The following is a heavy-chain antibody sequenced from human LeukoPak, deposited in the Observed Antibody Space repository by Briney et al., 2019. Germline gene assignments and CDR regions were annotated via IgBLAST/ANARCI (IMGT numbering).Heavy chain of an antibody. J-gene: IGHJ4*02. V-gene: IGHV3-48*02. Sequence: GGSLRLSCTASGFTFSTYSMNWVRQAPGKGPEWLSYISWGSNVIYYADSVKGRFTTSRDDAKNSLFLQMNSLTDEDTAVYYCARDPGYSYALDYWGRGTLVTVSS. CDR3: ARDPGYSYALDY. CDR2: ISWGSNVI. CDR1: GFTFSTYS. D-gene: IGHD5-18*01.